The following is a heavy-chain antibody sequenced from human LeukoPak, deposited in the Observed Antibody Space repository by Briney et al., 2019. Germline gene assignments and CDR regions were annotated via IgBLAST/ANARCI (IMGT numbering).Heavy chain of an antibody. J-gene: IGHJ4*02. CDR1: GFTFSSSA. D-gene: IGHD7-27*01. CDR3: AKDGGLWVSAHWGDS. Sequence: GGSLRLSCAASGFTFSSSAMSWVRQAPGKGLEWVSAISNNGGYTYYAHSVKGRFTVSRDDSKNTLYLQMNSLRAEDTAVYYCAKDGGLWVSAHWGDSWGRGTLVTVSS. V-gene: IGHV3-23*01. CDR2: ISNNGGYT.